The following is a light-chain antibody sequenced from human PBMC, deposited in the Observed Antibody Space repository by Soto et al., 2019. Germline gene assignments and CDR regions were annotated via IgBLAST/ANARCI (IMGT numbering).Light chain of an antibody. Sequence: DIQMTQSPSSLSASVGDRVTLTCRASQGLRNYLAWYQQKPGKVPKLLIYAASTLQSGVPSRFSGSGSGTDFTLTISSLQPEDVATYYCQKYNSAPPNTFGGGTKVEIK. CDR3: QKYNSAPPNT. V-gene: IGKV1-27*01. CDR1: QGLRNY. J-gene: IGKJ4*01. CDR2: AAS.